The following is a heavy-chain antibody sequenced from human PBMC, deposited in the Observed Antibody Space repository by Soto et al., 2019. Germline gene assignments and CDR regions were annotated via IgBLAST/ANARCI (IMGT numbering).Heavy chain of an antibody. D-gene: IGHD6-13*01. V-gene: IGHV3-33*01. J-gene: IGHJ4*02. CDR3: ARDREVIAAAYYFDY. CDR2: IWYDGSNK. Sequence: VGSQRVSSAASGCTCISYGVHCVRQAPGKGLEWVAVIWYDGSNKYYADSVKGRFTISRDNSKNTLYLQMNSLRAEDTAVYYCARDREVIAAAYYFDYWGQGTLVTVSS. CDR1: GCTCISYG.